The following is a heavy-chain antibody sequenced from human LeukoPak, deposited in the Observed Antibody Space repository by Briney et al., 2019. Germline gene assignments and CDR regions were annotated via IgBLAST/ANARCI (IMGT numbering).Heavy chain of an antibody. Sequence: SQTLSLTCAVSGGSISRSGYSWSWIRQPAGKGLEWIGRIYTSGSTNYNPSLKSRVSISVDTSKNQFSLRLSSVTAADTAVYYCARRNYYGPGSYNYWGQGTLVTVSS. D-gene: IGHD3-10*01. CDR3: ARRNYYGPGSYNY. J-gene: IGHJ4*02. V-gene: IGHV4-61*02. CDR1: GGSISRSGYS. CDR2: IYTSGST.